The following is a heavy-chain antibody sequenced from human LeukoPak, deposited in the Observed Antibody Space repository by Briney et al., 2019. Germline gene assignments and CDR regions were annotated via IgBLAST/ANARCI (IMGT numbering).Heavy chain of an antibody. Sequence: GASVKVSCKASGYTFTGYYMHWVRQAPGQGLAWMGWINPNSGGTNYAQKFQGRVTMTRDTSISTAYMELSRLRSDDTAVYYCARGYDYVWGSYRYMDAFDIWGQGTMVTVSS. CDR3: ARGYDYVWGSYRYMDAFDI. V-gene: IGHV1-2*02. CDR1: GYTFTGYY. D-gene: IGHD3-16*02. J-gene: IGHJ3*02. CDR2: INPNSGGT.